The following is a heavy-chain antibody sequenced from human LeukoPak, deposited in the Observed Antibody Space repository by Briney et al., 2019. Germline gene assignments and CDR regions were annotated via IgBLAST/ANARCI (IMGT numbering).Heavy chain of an antibody. CDR2: IKEDGREK. CDR1: GFTFSGYW. V-gene: IGHV3-7*01. J-gene: IGHJ5*02. Sequence: GGSLRLSCAASGFTFSGYWMIWVRQAPGKGLEWVANIKEDGREKDYVGSVKGRFTISRDNAKNSLYLQMNSLRAEDTAVYYCATPWFDPWGQGTLVTVSS. CDR3: ATPWFDP.